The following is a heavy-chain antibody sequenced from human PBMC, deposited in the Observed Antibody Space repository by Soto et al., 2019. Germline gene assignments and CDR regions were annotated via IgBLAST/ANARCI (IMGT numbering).Heavy chain of an antibody. D-gene: IGHD2-21*01. CDR2: ISGSGIST. V-gene: IGHV3-23*01. Sequence: GGSLRRCFTASGFTFSTYPMSWVRQAPGKVLELVSGISGSGISTYYTHSVKGRFTISMDNSNNTVFLQMNSLRAEDTAVYYCAKGIPDPGGYYYYRMEVGCQGPADSVSS. J-gene: IGHJ6*02. CDR1: GFTFSTYP. CDR3: AKGIPDPGGYYYYRMEV.